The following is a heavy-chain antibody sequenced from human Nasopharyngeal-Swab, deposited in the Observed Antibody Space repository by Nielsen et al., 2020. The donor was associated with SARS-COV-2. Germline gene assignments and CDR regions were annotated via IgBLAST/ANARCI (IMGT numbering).Heavy chain of an antibody. Sequence: GESLKISCAASGFTFSNYSMNWVRQAPGKGLEWVSYISSSGSTIYYADSVKGRFTISRDNAKNSLYLQMNSLRAEDTAVYYCARDIPYQEGGMDVWGQGTTVTVSS. D-gene: IGHD2-21*01. CDR2: ISSSGSTI. V-gene: IGHV3-48*04. CDR3: ARDIPYQEGGMDV. J-gene: IGHJ6*02. CDR1: GFTFSNYS.